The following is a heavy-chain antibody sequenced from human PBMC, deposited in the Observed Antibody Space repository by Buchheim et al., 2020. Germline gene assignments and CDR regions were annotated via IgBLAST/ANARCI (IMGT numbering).Heavy chain of an antibody. Sequence: QVQLVESGGGVVQPGRSLRLSCAASGFTFSSYGMHWVRQAPGKGLEWVAVISYDGSNTYYADSVKGRFTISRDNSKNTLYLQMKSLRAEDTAVYYCAKDLFLSGYHYYYYYYGMDVWGQGTT. CDR2: ISYDGSNT. J-gene: IGHJ6*02. CDR1: GFTFSSYG. CDR3: AKDLFLSGYHYYYYYYGMDV. V-gene: IGHV3-30*18. D-gene: IGHD3-3*01.